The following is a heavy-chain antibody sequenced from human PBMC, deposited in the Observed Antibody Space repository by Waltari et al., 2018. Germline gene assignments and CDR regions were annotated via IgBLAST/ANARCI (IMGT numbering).Heavy chain of an antibody. V-gene: IGHV7-4-1*02. Sequence: QVQLVQSGSELMKPGASVKVSCTASGYTFTDYGLNWVRQAPGQGLEWLGWINTNPANPTYAQGFTGLFVFSVYTSVTTAYLKISSLNAEDTGVYFCARGDWFYPWGQGTMVIVSS. CDR3: ARGDWFYP. CDR1: GYTFTDYG. CDR2: INTNPANP. J-gene: IGHJ5*02.